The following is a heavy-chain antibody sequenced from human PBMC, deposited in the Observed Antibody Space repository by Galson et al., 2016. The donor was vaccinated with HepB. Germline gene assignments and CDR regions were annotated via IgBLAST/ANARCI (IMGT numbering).Heavy chain of an antibody. J-gene: IGHJ4*02. CDR1: GYTFATYG. CDR2: IRVYNERT. D-gene: IGHD3-10*01. CDR3: ARDYARRSNYGYHFDY. V-gene: IGHV1-18*01. Sequence: SVKVSCKASGYTFATYGITWVRQAPGQGLEWLGWIRVYNERTDYAHKFQGRVTMTTESSTGTGYMELRNLRSDDTAVYYCARDYARRSNYGYHFDYWGQGTLVFVSS.